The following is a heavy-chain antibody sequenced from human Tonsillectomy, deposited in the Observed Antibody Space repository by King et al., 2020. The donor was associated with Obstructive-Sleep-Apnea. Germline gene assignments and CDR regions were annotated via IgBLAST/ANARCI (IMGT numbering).Heavy chain of an antibody. D-gene: IGHD3-22*01. Sequence: QLQESGPGLVKPSGTLSLTCAVSVGSISSSNGGGWVRQPPGKGREWMGEIYHSGSTNYNPSFKIRLTISVDKAKKQFSLKLGSWTAADTAVYYCARGWDRPLYDSSGYHIYYYGMDVWGQGTTVTVSS. CDR3: ARGWDRPLYDSSGYHIYYYGMDV. V-gene: IGHV4-4*02. CDR2: IYHSGST. J-gene: IGHJ6*02. CDR1: VGSISSSNG.